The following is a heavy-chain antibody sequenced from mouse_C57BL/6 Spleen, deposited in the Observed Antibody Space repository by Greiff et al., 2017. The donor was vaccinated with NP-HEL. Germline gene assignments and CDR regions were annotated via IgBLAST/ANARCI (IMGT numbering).Heavy chain of an antibody. J-gene: IGHJ3*01. D-gene: IGHD1-1*01. V-gene: IGHV1-55*01. CDR2: IYPGSGST. CDR3: AREEVYYYGSSPAWFAY. CDR1: GYTFTSYW. Sequence: QVQLQQPGAELVKPGASVKMSCKASGYTFTSYWITWVKQRPGQGLEWIGDIYPGSGSTNYNEKFKSKATLTVDTSSSTAYMQLSSLTSEDSAVYYGAREEVYYYGSSPAWFAYWGQGTLVTVSA.